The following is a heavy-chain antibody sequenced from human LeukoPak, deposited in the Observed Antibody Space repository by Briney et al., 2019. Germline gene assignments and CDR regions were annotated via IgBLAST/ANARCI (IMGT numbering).Heavy chain of an antibody. CDR2: INPNSGGT. D-gene: IGHD3-3*01. V-gene: IGHV1-2*02. Sequence: ASVKVPCKASGYTFTGYYMHWVRQAPGQGLEWMGWINPNSGGTNYAQKFQGRVTMTRDTSISTAYMELSRLRSDDTAVYYCARDLTRNYDFWSGYYPYYFDYWGQGTLVTVSS. CDR1: GYTFTGYY. CDR3: ARDLTRNYDFWSGYYPYYFDY. J-gene: IGHJ4*02.